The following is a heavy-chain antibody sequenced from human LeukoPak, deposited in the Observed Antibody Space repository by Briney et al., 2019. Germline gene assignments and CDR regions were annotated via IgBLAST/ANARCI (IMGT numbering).Heavy chain of an antibody. J-gene: IGHJ4*02. CDR2: INSDGSST. V-gene: IGHV3-74*01. CDR3: AIKRGYSYGYGY. Sequence: GGSLRLSCAASGFTFSSYWMHWVRHAPGKGLVWVSRINSDGSSTSYADSVKGRFTISRDNAKNTLYLQMNSLRAEDTAVYYCAIKRGYSYGYGYWGQGTLVTVSS. D-gene: IGHD5-18*01. CDR1: GFTFSSYW.